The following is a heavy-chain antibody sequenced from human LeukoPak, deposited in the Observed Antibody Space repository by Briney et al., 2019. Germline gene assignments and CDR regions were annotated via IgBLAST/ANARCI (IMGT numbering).Heavy chain of an antibody. CDR1: GFTVNHNY. D-gene: IGHD6-19*01. V-gene: IGHV3-53*01. CDR3: AVHSSGWKRFDY. J-gene: IGHJ4*02. Sequence: GGSLRLSCVASGFTVNHNYISWVRQAPGKGLEWVSVVYGDGSTHYADSVKGRFTISRDNAENSLYLRMNTLRAEDTAVYYCAVHSSGWKRFDYWGQGTLVTVSS. CDR2: VYGDGST.